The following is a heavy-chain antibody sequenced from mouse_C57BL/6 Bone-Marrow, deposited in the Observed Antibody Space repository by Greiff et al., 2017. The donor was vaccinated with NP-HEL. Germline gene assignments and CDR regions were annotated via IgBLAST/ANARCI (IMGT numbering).Heavy chain of an antibody. CDR1: GFTFSDYY. V-gene: IGHV5-12*01. J-gene: IGHJ2*01. D-gene: IGHD1-1*01. CDR2: ISNGGGST. Sequence: EVMLVESGGGLVQPGGSLKLSCAASGFTFSDYYMYWVRQTPEKRLEWVAYISNGGGSTYYPDTVKGRFTISRDNAKNTLYLQMSRLKSEDTAMYYCARRGYGSFYYFDYWGQGTTLTVSS. CDR3: ARRGYGSFYYFDY.